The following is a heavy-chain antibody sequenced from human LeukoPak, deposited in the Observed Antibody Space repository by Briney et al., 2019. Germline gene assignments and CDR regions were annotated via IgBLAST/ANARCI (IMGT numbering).Heavy chain of an antibody. CDR1: GFTFSSYA. CDR3: ARGYYYDSSGYYS. Sequence: GGSLRLSCAASGFTFSSYAMSWVRQAPGKGLEWVSVIYSGGSTYYADSVKGRFTISRDNSKSTLYLQMNSLRAEDSAVYYCARGYYYDSSGYYSWGQGTLVTVSS. V-gene: IGHV3-66*01. CDR2: IYSGGST. J-gene: IGHJ4*02. D-gene: IGHD3-22*01.